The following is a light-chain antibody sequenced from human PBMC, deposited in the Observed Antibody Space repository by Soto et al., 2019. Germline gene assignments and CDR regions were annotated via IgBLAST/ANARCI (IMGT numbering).Light chain of an antibody. CDR1: QIVNSKY. CDR3: VQYDEPPSRWT. V-gene: IGKV3-20*01. CDR2: DAS. Sequence: EIVLTQSPGTLSLSPGERGTVSCRASQIVNSKYLAWYQHRPGQAPRLLIYDASKRATGIPDRFSGSASGTDFILTINGLGPEDFAVYYCVQYDEPPSRWTFGRGTKV. J-gene: IGKJ1*01.